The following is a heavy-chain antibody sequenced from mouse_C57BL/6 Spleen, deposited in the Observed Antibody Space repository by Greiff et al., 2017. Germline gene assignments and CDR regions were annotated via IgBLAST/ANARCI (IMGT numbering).Heavy chain of an antibody. CDR1: GYTFTSYW. CDR3: ATHSNYGPYLAY. CDR2: IHPNSGST. J-gene: IGHJ3*01. D-gene: IGHD2-5*01. Sequence: QVQLQQPGAELVKPGASVKLSCKASGYTFTSYWMHWVKQRPGQGLEWIGMIHPNSGSTNYNEKFKSKATLTVDKSSSTAYMQLSSLPSEDSAVYYCATHSNYGPYLAYWGQGTLVTVSA. V-gene: IGHV1-64*01.